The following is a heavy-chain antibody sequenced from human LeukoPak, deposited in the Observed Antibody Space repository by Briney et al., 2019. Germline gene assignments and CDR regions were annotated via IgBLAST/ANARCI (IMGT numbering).Heavy chain of an antibody. Sequence: ASVKVSCKASRYSFTGYYMHWVRQAPGQGLEWMGWINPNSGGTNYAQKFQGRVTMTRDTSISTAYMELSRLRSDDTAVYYCARVYSYGTRYFDYWGQGTLVTVSS. CDR2: INPNSGGT. CDR1: RYSFTGYY. D-gene: IGHD5-18*01. V-gene: IGHV1-2*02. J-gene: IGHJ4*02. CDR3: ARVYSYGTRYFDY.